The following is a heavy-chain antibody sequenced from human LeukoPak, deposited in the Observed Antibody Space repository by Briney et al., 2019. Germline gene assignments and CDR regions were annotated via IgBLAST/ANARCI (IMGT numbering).Heavy chain of an antibody. CDR3: ARGRCSSTSCYRFDD. CDR2: INHSGST. V-gene: IGHV4-34*01. Sequence: SETLSLTCAVSGGSLSSGGYSWSWIRQPPGKGLEWIGEINHSGSTNYNPSLKSRVTISVDTSKNQVSLELSSVTAADTAVYYCARGRCSSTSCYRFDDWGQGPWSPSPQ. J-gene: IGHJ4*02. CDR1: GGSLSSGGYS. D-gene: IGHD2-2*01.